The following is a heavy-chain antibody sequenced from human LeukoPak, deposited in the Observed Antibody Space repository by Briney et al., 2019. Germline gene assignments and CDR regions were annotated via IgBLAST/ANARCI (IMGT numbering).Heavy chain of an antibody. CDR3: ARDELYGSGSYYRNDY. CDR1: GYTFTSYG. D-gene: IGHD3-10*01. CDR2: IIPILGIA. V-gene: IGHV1-69*04. Sequence: GASVKVSCKASGYTFTSYGISWVRQAPGQGLEWMGRIIPILGIANYAQKFQGRVTITADKSTSTAYMELSSLRSEDTAVYYCARDELYGSGSYYRNDYWGQGTLVTVSS. J-gene: IGHJ4*02.